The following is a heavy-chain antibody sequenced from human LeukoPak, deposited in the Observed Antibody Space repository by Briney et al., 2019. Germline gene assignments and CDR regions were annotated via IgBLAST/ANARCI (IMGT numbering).Heavy chain of an antibody. Sequence: GEPLKISCKTSGYIFTTYWIGWVRQMAGKGLEWMGIIYPGDSDTRYSPSFQGQVTISADKSISTAYLQWSSLKASDTAMYYCARLWFGELGANFDYWGQGTLVTVSS. V-gene: IGHV5-51*01. D-gene: IGHD3-10*01. CDR1: GYIFTTYW. CDR3: ARLWFGELGANFDY. J-gene: IGHJ4*02. CDR2: IYPGDSDT.